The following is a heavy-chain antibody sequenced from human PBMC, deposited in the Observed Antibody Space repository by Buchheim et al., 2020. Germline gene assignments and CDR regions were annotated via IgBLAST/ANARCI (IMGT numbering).Heavy chain of an antibody. CDR2: IYYCGNT. CDR1: GGSISSGGYS. D-gene: IGHD1-14*01. V-gene: IGHV4-30-4*07. CDR3: ARGRTPIDY. J-gene: IGHJ4*01. Sequence: QVQLQESGPGQVKPSQTLSLTCAASGGSISSGGYSWSWIRQPPGKGLEWIGYIYYCGNTYSSPSLKSRVTMSVNTSKNQFSLKLTSVTAADTAVYYCARGRTPIDYWGQGTL.